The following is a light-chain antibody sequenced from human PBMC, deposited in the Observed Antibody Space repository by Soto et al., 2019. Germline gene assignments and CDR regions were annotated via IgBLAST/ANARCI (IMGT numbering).Light chain of an antibody. CDR3: CSYTSSSTLYG. CDR1: SSDIGFYNY. Sequence: QSALTQPASVSGSPGQSITISCTGTSSDIGFYNYVSWYQPYPGKDPKVVIYEVKNRPSGVSNRFSGSKSGNTASLTISGLQADDEADYYCCSYTSSSTLYGFGTGTKVTVL. J-gene: IGLJ1*01. CDR2: EVK. V-gene: IGLV2-14*01.